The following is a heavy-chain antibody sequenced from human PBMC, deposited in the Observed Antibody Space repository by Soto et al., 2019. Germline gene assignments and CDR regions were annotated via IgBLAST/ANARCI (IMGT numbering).Heavy chain of an antibody. CDR1: GGSISGSY. CDR3: ARSVAVPGAHIDY. CDR2: VYYTGST. D-gene: IGHD6-19*01. Sequence: SETLSLTCSVSGGSISGSYWSWIRQSPGKGLEWLGYVYYTGSTNYSPSPRSRVSISVDTSKNEFSLRLSSVTAADTAVYFCARSVAVPGAHIDYWGQGTQVTVSS. V-gene: IGHV4-59*01. J-gene: IGHJ4*02.